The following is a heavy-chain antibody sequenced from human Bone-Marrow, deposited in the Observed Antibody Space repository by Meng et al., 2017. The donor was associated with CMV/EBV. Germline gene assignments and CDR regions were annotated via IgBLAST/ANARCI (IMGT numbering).Heavy chain of an antibody. CDR1: GFTFSSYS. Sequence: GESLKISCAASGFTFSSYSMNWVRQAPGKGLEWVSSISSSSSYIYYADSVKGRFTISRDNAKNSLYLQMNSLRAEDTAVYYCARDLLIPPYYYYGMGVWGQGTTVTVSS. V-gene: IGHV3-21*01. CDR3: ARDLLIPPYYYYGMGV. CDR2: ISSSSSYI. D-gene: IGHD3-16*01. J-gene: IGHJ6*02.